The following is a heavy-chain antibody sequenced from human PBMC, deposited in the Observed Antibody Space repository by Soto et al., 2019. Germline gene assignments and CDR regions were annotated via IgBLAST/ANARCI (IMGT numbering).Heavy chain of an antibody. CDR1: GFTVSSNY. Sequence: EVQLVESGGGLVQPGGSLRLSCAASGFTVSSNYMSWVRQAPGKWLEWVSVIYSGGSTYYADSVKGRFTISRHNSKNTLYLQMNSLRAEDTAVYYCARARGYSYGRDAFDIWGQGTMVTVSS. J-gene: IGHJ3*02. D-gene: IGHD5-18*01. V-gene: IGHV3-53*04. CDR3: ARARGYSYGRDAFDI. CDR2: IYSGGST.